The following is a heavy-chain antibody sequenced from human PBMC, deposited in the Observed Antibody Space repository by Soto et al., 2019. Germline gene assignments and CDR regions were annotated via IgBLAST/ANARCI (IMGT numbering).Heavy chain of an antibody. J-gene: IGHJ4*02. D-gene: IGHD1-1*01. Sequence: QVQLVESGGGVVQPGRSLRLSCAASGFTFSSYGMHWVRQAPGKGLEWVTVISYDGNVAYYADSVKGRFTISRDNSKNTLYLQINSLRTEDTAMYYCAKEGPIPNWYFDYWGQGTLVTVSS. CDR3: AKEGPIPNWYFDY. V-gene: IGHV3-30*18. CDR1: GFTFSSYG. CDR2: ISYDGNVA.